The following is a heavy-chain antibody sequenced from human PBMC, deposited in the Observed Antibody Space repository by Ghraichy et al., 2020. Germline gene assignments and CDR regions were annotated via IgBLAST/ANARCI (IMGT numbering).Heavy chain of an antibody. J-gene: IGHJ3*02. CDR1: GFTFSSFS. CDR2: ICSASSYI. D-gene: IGHD2-15*01. V-gene: IGHV3-21*01. CDR3: ARDPGYCGGGRCYGDAFDI. Sequence: GGSLRLSCAASGFTFSSFSMNWVRQASGKGLEWVSSICSASSYIHYADSVKGRFTISRDNGKTSLYLQMNSLRAEDTAVYYCARDPGYCGGGRCYGDAFDIWGQGTMVTVSS.